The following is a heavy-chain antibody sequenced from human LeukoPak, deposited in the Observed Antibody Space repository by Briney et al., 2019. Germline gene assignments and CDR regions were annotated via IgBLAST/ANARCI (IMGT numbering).Heavy chain of an antibody. J-gene: IGHJ4*02. CDR3: ARDANYYFDY. CDR1: GFTFSSYA. CDR2: IWYDGTNK. Sequence: PGGSLRLSCAASGFTFSSYAMHWVRQAPGKGLEWVALIWYDGTNKYYGDSVKGRFTISRDNSKNTLYLQMNSLRAEDTAVYFCARDANYYFDYWGRGTLVTVS. D-gene: IGHD1-7*01. V-gene: IGHV3-33*08.